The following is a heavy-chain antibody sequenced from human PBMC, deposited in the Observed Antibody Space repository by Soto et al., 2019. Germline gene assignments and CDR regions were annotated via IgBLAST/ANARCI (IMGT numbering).Heavy chain of an antibody. CDR1: GFTFVNYW. CDR2: IKQDGSVK. CDR3: TRVWYTSGWYNNDY. V-gene: IGHV3-7*01. J-gene: IGHJ4*02. D-gene: IGHD6-19*01. Sequence: PGGSLRLSCAASGFTFVNYWMTWVRQAPEKGLEWVANIKQDGSVKYYVDSVKGRFTISRDNAKNSLHLQMNSLRAEDTAVYYCTRVWYTSGWYNNDYWGQGTLVTVSS.